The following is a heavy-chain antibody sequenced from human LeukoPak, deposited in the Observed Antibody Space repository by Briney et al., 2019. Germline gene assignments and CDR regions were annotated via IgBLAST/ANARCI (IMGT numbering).Heavy chain of an antibody. CDR1: GYTFTGYY. CDR3: ARAYLQTYYYDSSGYYRAYFQH. D-gene: IGHD3-22*01. Sequence: GASVKVSCKASGYTFTGYYMHWVRQAPGQGLEWMGWINPNSGGTNYAQKFQGRATMTRDTSISTAYMELSRLRSDDTAVYYCARAYLQTYYYDSSGYYRAYFQHWGQGTLVTVSS. J-gene: IGHJ1*01. CDR2: INPNSGGT. V-gene: IGHV1-2*02.